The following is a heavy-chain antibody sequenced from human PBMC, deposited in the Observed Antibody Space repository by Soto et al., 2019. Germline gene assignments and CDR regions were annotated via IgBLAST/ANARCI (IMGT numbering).Heavy chain of an antibody. V-gene: IGHV6-1*01. Sequence: SQTLSLTCAISGDSVSSNSAAWNWIRQSPSRGLEWLGRTYYRSKWYNDYAVSVKSRITINPDTSKNQFSLQLNSVTPEDTAVYYCARGDDIVLVPAAGRYYYYGMDVWGQGTTVTVSS. CDR2: TYYRSKWYN. CDR3: ARGDDIVLVPAAGRYYYYGMDV. J-gene: IGHJ6*02. CDR1: GDSVSSNSAA. D-gene: IGHD2-2*01.